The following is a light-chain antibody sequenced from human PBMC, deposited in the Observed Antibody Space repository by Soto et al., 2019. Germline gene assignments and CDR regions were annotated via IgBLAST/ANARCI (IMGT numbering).Light chain of an antibody. J-gene: IGKJ1*01. Sequence: EIVMTQSPATLSVSSGERATLSCRASQSVTSDLAWYQKKPGQAPKLLIYGASSRATGIPDRFSGSGSGTDFTLTISRLEPEDFAVYYCQQYGSSLWTFGQGTKVDIK. CDR1: QSVTSD. CDR3: QQYGSSLWT. V-gene: IGKV3-20*01. CDR2: GAS.